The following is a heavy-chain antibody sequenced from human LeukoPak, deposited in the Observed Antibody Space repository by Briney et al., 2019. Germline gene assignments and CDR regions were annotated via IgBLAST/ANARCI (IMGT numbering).Heavy chain of an antibody. Sequence: GGSLRLSCAASGFTFSNYSMNRVRQAPGKGLEWVSSISSSSSYIYYADSVKGRFTISRDNAKNSLYLQMNSLRAEDTAVYYCGTGYYDSWFFHYWGQGTLVTVSS. CDR2: ISSSSSYI. CDR1: GFTFSNYS. J-gene: IGHJ4*02. CDR3: GTGYYDSWFFHY. V-gene: IGHV3-21*01. D-gene: IGHD3-3*01.